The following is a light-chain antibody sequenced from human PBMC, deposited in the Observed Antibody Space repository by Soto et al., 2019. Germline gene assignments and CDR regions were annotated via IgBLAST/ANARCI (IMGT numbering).Light chain of an antibody. J-gene: IGKJ4*01. CDR2: DAS. V-gene: IGKV1-39*01. CDR3: HQSSSTPLT. CDR1: QSVFNN. Sequence: DVQMTQSPSSLSASVGDSVTITCRASQSVFNNLSWFQQRPGKGPKLLIYDASSLHAGVPSRFSGSGYGTDFTLTISTVQPEDSAIYYCHQSSSTPLTSGGGTRVELK.